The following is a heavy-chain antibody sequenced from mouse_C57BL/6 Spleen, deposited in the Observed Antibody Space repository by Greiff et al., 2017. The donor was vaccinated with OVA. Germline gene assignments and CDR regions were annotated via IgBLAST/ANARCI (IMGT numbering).Heavy chain of an antibody. V-gene: IGHV1-82*01. J-gene: IGHJ4*01. CDR3: AGYYASSYAMDY. CDR1: GYAFSSSW. CDR2: IYPGDGDT. D-gene: IGHD1-1*01. Sequence: QVQLQQSGPELVKPGASVKISCKASGYAFSSSWMNWVKQRPGQGLEWIGRIYPGDGDTNYNGQFKGKATLTADKASSTAYMQLSSLTSEDSAVYVCAGYYASSYAMDYWGQGTSVTVSS.